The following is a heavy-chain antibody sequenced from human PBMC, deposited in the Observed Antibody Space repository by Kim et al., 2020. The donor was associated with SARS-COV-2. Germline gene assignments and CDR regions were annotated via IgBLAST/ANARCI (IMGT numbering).Heavy chain of an antibody. J-gene: IGHJ4*02. CDR2: ISAYNGNT. V-gene: IGHV1-18*04. CDR1: GYTFTSYG. D-gene: IGHD3-22*01. Sequence: ASVKVSCKASGYTFTSYGISWVRQAPGQGLEWMGWISAYNGNTNYAQKLQGRVTMTTDTSTSTAYMELRSLRSDDTAVYYCASAEDYYDSSGYYYWGQGTLVTVSS. CDR3: ASAEDYYDSSGYYY.